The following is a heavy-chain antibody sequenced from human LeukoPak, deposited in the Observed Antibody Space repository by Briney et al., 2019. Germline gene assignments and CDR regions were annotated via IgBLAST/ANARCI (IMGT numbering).Heavy chain of an antibody. CDR1: GFTFDDYG. J-gene: IGHJ5*02. CDR2: INWNGGST. D-gene: IGHD3-22*01. V-gene: IGHV3-20*04. CDR3: ARDLFHYYDSRGSLDP. Sequence: PGGSLRLSCAASGFTFDDYGMSWVRQAPGKGLEWVSGINWNGGSTGCADSVKGRFTISRDNSKNSLYLQMNSLRAEDTAVYYCARDLFHYYDSRGSLDPWGQGTLVTVSS.